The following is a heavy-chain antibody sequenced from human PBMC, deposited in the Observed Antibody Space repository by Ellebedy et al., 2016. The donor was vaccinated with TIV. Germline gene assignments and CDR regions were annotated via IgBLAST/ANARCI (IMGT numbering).Heavy chain of an antibody. CDR2: VYYSGSS. V-gene: IGHV4-39*07. CDR1: RGSISSSSHY. J-gene: IGHJ4*02. CDR3: ARVGLHRGEAAATPLFDS. Sequence: SETLSLTCSVSRGSISSSSHYWGWIRQPPGKGLEWIGTMSYSVYYSGSSYQNPSLKSRVTIVVDTTKSKVSLDLSSVTAADTAVYYCARVGLHRGEAAATPLFDSWGPGILVTVSS. D-gene: IGHD6-25*01.